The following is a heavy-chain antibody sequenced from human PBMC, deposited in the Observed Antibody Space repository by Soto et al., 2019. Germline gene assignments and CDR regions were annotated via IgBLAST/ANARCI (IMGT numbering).Heavy chain of an antibody. Sequence: VSVKVSCKASGYTFSSYAMHLVRQAPGQRLEWMGWINAGNGNTKYSQKFQGRVTITRDTSASTAYMELSSLRSEDTAVYYCARDRDYDFWSGYYYFDYWGQGTLVTVSS. V-gene: IGHV1-3*01. CDR1: GYTFSSYA. J-gene: IGHJ4*02. CDR3: ARDRDYDFWSGYYYFDY. CDR2: INAGNGNT. D-gene: IGHD3-3*01.